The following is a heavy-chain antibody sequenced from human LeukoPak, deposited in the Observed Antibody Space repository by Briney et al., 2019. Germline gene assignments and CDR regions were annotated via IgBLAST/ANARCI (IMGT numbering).Heavy chain of an antibody. Sequence: SETLSLTCTVSGGSISSYYWSWIRQPPGKGLEWIGYIYYSGSTNYNPSLKSRVTISVYTSKNQFSLKLSSVTAADTAVYYCARLKYCYDSSGYRAEYFQHWGQGTLGTVSS. V-gene: IGHV4-59*01. J-gene: IGHJ1*01. CDR1: GGSISSYY. CDR2: IYYSGST. CDR3: ARLKYCYDSSGYRAEYFQH. D-gene: IGHD3-22*01.